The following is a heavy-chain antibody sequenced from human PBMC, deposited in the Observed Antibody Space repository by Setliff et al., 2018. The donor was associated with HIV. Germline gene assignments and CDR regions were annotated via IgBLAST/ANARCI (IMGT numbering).Heavy chain of an antibody. CDR2: IIPILGIA. D-gene: IGHD3-22*01. CDR3: ARDREYYYDNSGSPSFDY. CDR1: GGTFSSYA. V-gene: IGHV1-69*10. J-gene: IGHJ4*02. Sequence: ASVKVSCKASGGTFSSYAINWVRQAPGQGLEWMGGIIPILGIANYAQKFQGRVTITADKSTSTAYMELSSLRSEDTAVYHCARDREYYYDNSGSPSFDYWGQGTLVTVSS.